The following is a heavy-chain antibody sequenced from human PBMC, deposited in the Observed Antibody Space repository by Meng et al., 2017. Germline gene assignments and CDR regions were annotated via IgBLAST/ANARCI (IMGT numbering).Heavy chain of an antibody. V-gene: IGHV3-21*02. CDR1: GFTFTTST. J-gene: IGHJ5*02. Sequence: GQLGGCGGGLVNPGGSLRLSCAASGFTFTTSTMNWVRQAPGKGLEWVSSISSSSTYKYYADSVKGRFTISRDDPNNSLYVQMNSLTAGDTAVYYCVRGSGSYSSWGQGTLVTVSS. CDR3: VRGSGSYSS. D-gene: IGHD1-26*01. CDR2: ISSSSTYK.